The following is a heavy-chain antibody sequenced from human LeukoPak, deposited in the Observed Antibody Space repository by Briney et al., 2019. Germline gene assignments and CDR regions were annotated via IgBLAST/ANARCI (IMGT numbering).Heavy chain of an antibody. CDR3: ARHGWLGYDILTGYYGSDWFDP. Sequence: SETLSLTCTVSGGSISSSSYYWGWIRQPPGKGLEWIGSIYYSGSTNYNPSLKSRVTISVDTSKNQFSLKLSSVTAADTAVYYCARHGWLGYDILTGYYGSDWFDPWGQGTLVTVSS. V-gene: IGHV4-39*01. J-gene: IGHJ5*02. CDR2: IYYSGST. CDR1: GGSISSSSYY. D-gene: IGHD3-9*01.